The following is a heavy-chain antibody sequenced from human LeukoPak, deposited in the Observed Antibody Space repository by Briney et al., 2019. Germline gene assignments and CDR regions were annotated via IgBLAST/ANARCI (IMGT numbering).Heavy chain of an antibody. CDR3: ARGSRRRGYCSSTSCSCHYYYYYYMDV. V-gene: IGHV1-8*03. J-gene: IGHJ6*03. D-gene: IGHD2-2*01. CDR2: MNPNSGNT. Sequence: GASVKVSCKASRYTFTSYDINWVRQATGQGLEWMGWMNPNSGNTGYAQKCQGRVTITRNTSISTAYMELSSLRSEDTAVYYCARGSRRRGYCSSTSCSCHYYYYYYMDVWGKGTTVTVSS. CDR1: RYTFTSYD.